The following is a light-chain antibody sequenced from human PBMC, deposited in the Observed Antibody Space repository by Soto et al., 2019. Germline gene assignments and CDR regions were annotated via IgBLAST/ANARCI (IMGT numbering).Light chain of an antibody. V-gene: IGLV2-14*01. CDR1: SSDVGGYHY. CDR3: SSYITCSYYG. J-gene: IGLJ1*01. CDR2: DVS. Sequence: QSALTQPASVSGSPGQSITISCTGTSSDVGGYHYVSWYQQYPGIAPKVMIYDVSNRPSGVSNRFSGSKSGNTASLTISGLQAEDEADYSCSSYITCSYYGFGTVTKLTVL.